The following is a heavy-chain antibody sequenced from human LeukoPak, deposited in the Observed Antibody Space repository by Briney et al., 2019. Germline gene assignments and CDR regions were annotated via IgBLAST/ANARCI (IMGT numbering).Heavy chain of an antibody. CDR3: ARDEWELLGDYYFDY. CDR2: IIPIFGIA. J-gene: IGHJ4*02. V-gene: IGHV1-69*04. Sequence: SVKVSWKASGGTFSSYAISWVRQAPGQGLEWMGRIIPIFGIANYAQKFQGRVTITADKSTSTAYMELSSLRSEDTAVYYCARDEWELLGDYYFDYWGQGTLVTVSS. CDR1: GGTFSSYA. D-gene: IGHD1-26*01.